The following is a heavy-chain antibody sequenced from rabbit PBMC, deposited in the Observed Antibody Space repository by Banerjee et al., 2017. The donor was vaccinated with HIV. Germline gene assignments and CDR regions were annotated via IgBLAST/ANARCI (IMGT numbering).Heavy chain of an antibody. D-gene: IGHD4-1*01. J-gene: IGHJ4*01. CDR1: GFSFSNKYV. Sequence: QEQLEESGGDLVKPEGSLTLTCTASGFSFSNKYVMCWVRQAPGKGLEWIACIYTGSDNTYYANWAKGRFTISKTSSTTVTLQMTSLTAADTATYFCARKDASSGWCLNLWGPGTLVTVS. V-gene: IGHV1S45*01. CDR3: ARKDASSGWCLNL. CDR2: IYTGSDNT.